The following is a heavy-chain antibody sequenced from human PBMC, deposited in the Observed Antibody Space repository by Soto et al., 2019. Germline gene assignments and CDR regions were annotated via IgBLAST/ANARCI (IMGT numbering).Heavy chain of an antibody. Sequence: QVQLVQSGEEVKKARASVKVSCTASGYTFITYVVRWVRRARGQGVDWVGWISSYNGNTRYAERLQGRVTMTTDTTTNTAYMELRNLRSDDTAVYYCARGPTDYYDNSANYFLDYWGQGTLVTVSS. J-gene: IGHJ4*02. V-gene: IGHV1-18*01. CDR1: GYTFITYV. CDR2: ISSYNGNT. CDR3: ARGPTDYYDNSANYFLDY. D-gene: IGHD3-22*01.